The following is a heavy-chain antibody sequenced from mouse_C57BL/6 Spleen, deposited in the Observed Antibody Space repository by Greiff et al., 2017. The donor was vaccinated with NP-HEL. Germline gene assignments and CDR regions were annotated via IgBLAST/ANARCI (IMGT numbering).Heavy chain of an antibody. CDR3: YYGGGFAY. Sequence: VQLVESGAELVRPGASVTLSCKASGYTFTDYEMHWVKQTPVHGLEWIGAIDPETGGTAYNQKFKGKAILTADKSSSTAYMELRSLTSEDSAVYYCYYGGGFAYWGQGTLVTVSA. CDR1: GYTFTDYE. D-gene: IGHD1-1*01. CDR2: IDPETGGT. J-gene: IGHJ3*01. V-gene: IGHV1-15*01.